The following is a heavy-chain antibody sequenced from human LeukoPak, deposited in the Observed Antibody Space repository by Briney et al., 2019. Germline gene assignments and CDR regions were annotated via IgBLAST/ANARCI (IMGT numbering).Heavy chain of an antibody. CDR2: IYPADSDT. Sequence: GESLKISCKGSGHSLTNYWIGWVRQMPGKGLEXXXXIYPADSDTRYSPSFQGQVTISADKSTSTAYLQWSSLKASDTAMYYCASPHSSGWYGGAFDIWGQGTMVTVSS. V-gene: IGHV5-51*01. CDR3: ASPHSSGWYGGAFDI. J-gene: IGHJ3*02. CDR1: GHSLTNYW. D-gene: IGHD6-19*01.